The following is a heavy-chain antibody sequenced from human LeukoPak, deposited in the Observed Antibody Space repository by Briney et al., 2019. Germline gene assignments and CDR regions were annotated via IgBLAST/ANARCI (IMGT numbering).Heavy chain of an antibody. V-gene: IGHV1-2*02. CDR3: ARDLAGVPGGAFDI. CDR2: INPNSGGT. D-gene: IGHD3-10*01. Sequence: ASVKVSRKASGYTFTGYYMHWVRQAPGQGLEWMGWINPNSGGTNYAQKFQGRVTMTRDTSISTAYMELSRLRSDDTAVYYCARDLAGVPGGAFDIWGQGTMVTVSS. CDR1: GYTFTGYY. J-gene: IGHJ3*02.